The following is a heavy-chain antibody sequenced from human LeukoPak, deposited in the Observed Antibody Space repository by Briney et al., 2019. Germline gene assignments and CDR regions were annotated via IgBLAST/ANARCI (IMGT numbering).Heavy chain of an antibody. V-gene: IGHV1-2*02. CDR1: GYTFTGYY. CDR2: INPNSGGT. D-gene: IGHD2-2*01. Sequence: GASVKVSCKASGYTFTGYYMHWVRQAPGQGLEWMGWINPNSGGTNYAQKFQGRVTMTRDTSISTAYMELSRLRSDDTAMYYCAREVVVVPAAMLGAGYWGQGTLVTVSS. CDR3: AREVVVVPAAMLGAGY. J-gene: IGHJ4*02.